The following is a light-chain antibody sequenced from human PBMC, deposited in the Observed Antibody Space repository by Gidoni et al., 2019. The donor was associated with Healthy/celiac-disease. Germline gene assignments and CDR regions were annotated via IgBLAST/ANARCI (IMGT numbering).Light chain of an antibody. J-gene: IGLJ2*01. CDR1: SGSIASNY. V-gene: IGLV6-57*01. CDR2: EDN. Sequence: NFMLTQPHSVSESPGKTVTISCTRSSGSIASNYVQWYQQRPGSSPTTVIYEDNQRPSGVPYRFSGSIDSSSNSASLTISGLKTEDEADYYCQSYDSYVVFGGGTKLTVL. CDR3: QSYDSYVV.